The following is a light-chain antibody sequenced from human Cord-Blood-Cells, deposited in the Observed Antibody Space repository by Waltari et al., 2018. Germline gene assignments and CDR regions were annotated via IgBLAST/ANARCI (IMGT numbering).Light chain of an antibody. CDR3: QQSYSTPWT. CDR1: QSISSY. CDR2: AAS. V-gene: IGKV1-39*01. Sequence: PPSPSSLSSSFFSLFTITCRASQSISSYLNWYQQKPGKAPKLLIYAASSLQSGVPSRFSGSGSGRDFTLTISSLQPEDFATYYCQQSYSTPWTFGQGTKVEIK. J-gene: IGKJ1*01.